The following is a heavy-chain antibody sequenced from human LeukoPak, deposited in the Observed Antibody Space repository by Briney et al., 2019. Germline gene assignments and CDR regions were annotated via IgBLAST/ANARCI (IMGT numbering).Heavy chain of an antibody. J-gene: IGHJ4*02. Sequence: GGSLRLSCAASGFTINNYAMNWVRQAPGNGLVWVSVISGHGGGTYYADSVKGRFTISRDNSKNTLYLQMNSLRAEDTAVYYCAKVLSQWLGGDYWGQGTLVTVSS. CDR2: ISGHGGGT. CDR3: AKVLSQWLGGDY. D-gene: IGHD6-19*01. CDR1: GFTINNYA. V-gene: IGHV3-23*01.